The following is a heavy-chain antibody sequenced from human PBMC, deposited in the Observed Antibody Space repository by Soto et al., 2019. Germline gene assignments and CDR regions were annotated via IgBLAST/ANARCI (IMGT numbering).Heavy chain of an antibody. CDR3: ARRPNYICGMDV. CDR1: GFTVSSNY. Sequence: EVQLVESGGGLIQPGGSLRLSCAASGFTVSSNYMSWVRQAPGKGLEWVSVIYSGGSTYYADSVKGRFTISRDNSKNTRYHKMNSRRAEDTAVYYCARRPNYICGMDVWGQGTTVTVSS. CDR2: IYSGGST. V-gene: IGHV3-53*01. J-gene: IGHJ6*02.